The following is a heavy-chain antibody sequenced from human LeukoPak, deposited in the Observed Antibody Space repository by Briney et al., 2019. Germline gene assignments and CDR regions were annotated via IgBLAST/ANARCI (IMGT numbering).Heavy chain of an antibody. J-gene: IGHJ4*02. Sequence: GSSVKVSCKASGGTFHSYAFSWVRQAPGQGLEWMGRIIPILDIANHAQTFQGRVTITADKSTNTAYMELSSLRSEDTALYYCARERDYTTMAPFDYWGQGTLVTVSS. V-gene: IGHV1-69*04. D-gene: IGHD5-18*01. CDR2: IIPILDIA. CDR1: GGTFHSYA. CDR3: ARERDYTTMAPFDY.